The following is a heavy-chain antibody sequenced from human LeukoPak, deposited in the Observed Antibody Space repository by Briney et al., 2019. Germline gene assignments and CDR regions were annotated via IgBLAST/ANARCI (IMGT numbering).Heavy chain of an antibody. J-gene: IGHJ4*02. V-gene: IGHV3-74*01. D-gene: IGHD5-18*01. CDR3: ARDRAYSYGPGDY. CDR2: INRDGSST. CDR1: GFTFSSHW. Sequence: GGSLRLSCAASGFTFSSHWMHWVRQAPGKGLVWVSRINRDGSSTSYADSVKGRFTVSRDNAKNSLYLQMNSLRAEDTALYYCARDRAYSYGPGDYWGQGTLVTVSS.